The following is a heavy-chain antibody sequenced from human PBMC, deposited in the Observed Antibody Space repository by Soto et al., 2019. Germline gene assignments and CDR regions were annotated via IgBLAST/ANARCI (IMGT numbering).Heavy chain of an antibody. Sequence: SETLSLTCAVFGGPFSGYYWSWIRQNPRRGLEWIGNIYYSGNTYYNPSLKSRLTISVDTSKNQLSLNLSSVTAADTAVYYCARDRLMAAAGTARHYFGLNVWGQGTTVTVSS. V-gene: IGHV4-31*11. CDR1: GGPFSGYY. D-gene: IGHD6-13*01. CDR2: IYYSGNT. CDR3: ARDRLMAAAGTARHYFGLNV. J-gene: IGHJ6*02.